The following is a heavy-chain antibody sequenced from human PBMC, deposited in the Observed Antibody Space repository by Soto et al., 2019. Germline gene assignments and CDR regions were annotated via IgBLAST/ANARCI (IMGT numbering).Heavy chain of an antibody. CDR1: GYTFTNYD. CDR2: LSPATGKTKT. J-gene: IGHJ5*01. CDR3: ARGGTAHYGFWSDPRGDWLAS. Sequence: QVQLLQSGAEVKRPGASVKVSCRASGYTFTNYDVSWVRQAAGQGLEWVGWLSPATGKTKTTYLQQFRDRVSMTWDTSVATAYLEVLDLTSDDTAVYYCARGGTAHYGFWSDPRGDWLASWGQGTLVTVSS. V-gene: IGHV1-8*01. D-gene: IGHD3-3*01.